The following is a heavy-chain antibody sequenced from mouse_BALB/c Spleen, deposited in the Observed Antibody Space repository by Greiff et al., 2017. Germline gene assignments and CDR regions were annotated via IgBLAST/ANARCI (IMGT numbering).Heavy chain of an antibody. CDR2: IRNKANGYTT. D-gene: IGHD5-1-1*01. J-gene: IGHJ2*01. Sequence: EVKLMESGGGLVQPGGSLRLSCATSGFTFTDYYMSWVRQPPGKALEWLGFIRNKANGYTTEYSASVKGRFTISRDNSQSILYLQMNTLRAEDSATYYCARENTDPYFDYWGQGTTLTVSS. CDR1: GFTFTDYY. CDR3: ARENTDPYFDY. V-gene: IGHV7-3*02.